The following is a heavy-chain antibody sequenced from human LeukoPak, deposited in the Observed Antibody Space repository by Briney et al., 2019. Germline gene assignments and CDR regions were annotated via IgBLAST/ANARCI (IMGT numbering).Heavy chain of an antibody. J-gene: IGHJ4*02. CDR2: INHSGST. D-gene: IGHD6-13*01. CDR3: ARTGIPGVFDY. Sequence: SETLSLTCAVYGGSFSGYYWSWIRQPSGKGLEWIGEINHSGSTNYNPSLKSRVTISVDTSKNQFSLKLSSVTAADTAVYYCARTGIPGVFDYWGQGTLVTVSS. V-gene: IGHV4-34*01. CDR1: GGSFSGYY.